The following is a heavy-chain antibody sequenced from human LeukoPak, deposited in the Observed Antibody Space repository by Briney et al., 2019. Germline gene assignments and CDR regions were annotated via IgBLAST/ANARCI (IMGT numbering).Heavy chain of an antibody. J-gene: IGHJ4*02. CDR2: ISFDGSNK. D-gene: IGHD6-13*01. CDR3: AKDRSIAAAGYFDY. V-gene: IGHV3-30*18. CDR1: GFTFSSYG. Sequence: GGSLRLSCAASGFTFSSYGMHWVRQAPGKGLEWVAVISFDGSNKYCSDSVKGRFTISRDNSKNTLYLRMNSLRAEDTAVYYCAKDRSIAAAGYFDYWGQGTLVTVSS.